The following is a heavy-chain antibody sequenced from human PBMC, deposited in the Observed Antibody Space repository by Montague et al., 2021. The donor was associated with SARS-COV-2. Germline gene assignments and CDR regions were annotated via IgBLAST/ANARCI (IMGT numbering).Heavy chain of an antibody. CDR2: IYHTGST. D-gene: IGHD5-24*01. V-gene: IGHV4-28*01. J-gene: IGHJ4*02. Sequence: SETLSLTCAVSGYSISSSNWWGWIRQAPGRGLEWIGYIYHTGSTHYNPSLKSRVTMSVDKSNNLFSLELSSVTAVDTAVYYCAKSADHNYFLDSWGQGTPVTVSS. CDR3: AKSADHNYFLDS. CDR1: GYSISSSNW.